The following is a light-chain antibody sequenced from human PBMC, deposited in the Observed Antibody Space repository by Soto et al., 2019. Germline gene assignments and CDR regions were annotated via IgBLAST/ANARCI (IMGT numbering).Light chain of an antibody. Sequence: QSVRTQPASVSGTLGQAFTISCTGTSSDVCGYNYVSWYQQHPDKAPKLIISEVSDRPSGVSHRFSGYKTGNTASLTISGLLAEDEADYYCSSYAVNRTYVFGGGTKVTV. CDR2: EVS. J-gene: IGLJ1*01. CDR1: SSDVCGYNY. CDR3: SSYAVNRTYV. V-gene: IGLV2-14*01.